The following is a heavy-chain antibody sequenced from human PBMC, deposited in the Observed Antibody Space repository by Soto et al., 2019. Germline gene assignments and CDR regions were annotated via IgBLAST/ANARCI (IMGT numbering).Heavy chain of an antibody. D-gene: IGHD6-13*01. J-gene: IGHJ4*02. CDR1: GGSIGSSSYY. CDR2: IYYSGNT. V-gene: IGHV4-39*01. CDR3: ASIAAPGTTHFDF. Sequence: SETLSLTCTVSGGSIGSSSYYWCWIRQSPGKGLEWIGNIYYSGNTFYNPSLQSRVAISVDTSKNQFYLHLSSVTAADTAIFYCASIAAPGTTHFDFWGQGTLVTVSS.